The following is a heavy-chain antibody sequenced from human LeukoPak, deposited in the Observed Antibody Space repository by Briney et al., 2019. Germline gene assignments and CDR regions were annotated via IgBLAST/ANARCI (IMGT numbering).Heavy chain of an antibody. CDR1: GGSISSSSYY. V-gene: IGHV4-39*07. CDR2: VHYSGSI. CDR3: ARLGITMVRGEDY. Sequence: SETLSLTCTVSGGSISSSSYYWAWIRQPPGKGLEWIGSVHYSGSIYYNPSLKSRATLSLDTSKNQFSLKLSSVTAADTAVYYCARLGITMVRGEDYWGQGTLVTVSS. J-gene: IGHJ4*02. D-gene: IGHD3-10*01.